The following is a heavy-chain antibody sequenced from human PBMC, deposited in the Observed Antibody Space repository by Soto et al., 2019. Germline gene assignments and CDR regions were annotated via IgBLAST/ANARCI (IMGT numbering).Heavy chain of an antibody. V-gene: IGHV4-59*01. Sequence: PSETLSLTCTVSGGSLSSYYWSWIRQPPGKGLEWIGYIYYSGSTNYNPSLKSRVTISVDTSKNQFSLKLSSVTAADTAVYYCAGYSGYDLYYFDYWGQGTLVTVSS. D-gene: IGHD5-12*01. CDR1: GGSLSSYY. CDR3: AGYSGYDLYYFDY. CDR2: IYYSGST. J-gene: IGHJ4*02.